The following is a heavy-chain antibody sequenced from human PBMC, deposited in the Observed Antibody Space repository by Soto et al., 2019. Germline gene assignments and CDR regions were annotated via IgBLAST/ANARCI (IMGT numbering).Heavy chain of an antibody. CDR2: IYPGDSDT. V-gene: IGHV5-51*01. CDR3: ARRVAAAGWFYFDY. Sequence: GESLKISCNGSGYSFTSYWICWVRQMPWKGLEWMGIIYPGDSDTRYSPSFQGQVTISADKSISTAYLQWSSLKASDTAMYYCARRVAAAGWFYFDYWGQGTLVTVSS. D-gene: IGHD6-13*01. CDR1: GYSFTSYW. J-gene: IGHJ4*02.